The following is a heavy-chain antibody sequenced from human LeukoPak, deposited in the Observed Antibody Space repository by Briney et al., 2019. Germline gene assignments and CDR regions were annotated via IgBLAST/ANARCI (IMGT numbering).Heavy chain of an antibody. CDR3: ARDGSLDAFDI. CDR1: GFTFSSYG. J-gene: IGHJ3*02. V-gene: IGHV3-33*08. Sequence: GGSLRLSCAASGFTFSSYGMHWVRQAPGKGLEWVAVIWYDGSNKYYADSVKGRFTISRDNSKNTLYLQMNSLRAEDTAVYYCARDGSLDAFDIWGQGTMVTVSS. CDR2: IWYDGSNK.